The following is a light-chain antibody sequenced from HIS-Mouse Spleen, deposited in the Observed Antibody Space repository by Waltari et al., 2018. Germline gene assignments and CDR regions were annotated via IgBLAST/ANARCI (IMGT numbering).Light chain of an antibody. CDR3: CSYAGSSTYWV. CDR2: EGS. Sequence: QSALTQPASVSGSPGPSITISCTGTSSDVGSYNLVSWYQQPPGQAPKLMIYEGSTRPSGVSNRFSGSKSGNTASLTISGLQAEDEADYYCCSYAGSSTYWVFGGGTKLTVL. V-gene: IGLV2-23*01. CDR1: SSDVGSYNL. J-gene: IGLJ3*02.